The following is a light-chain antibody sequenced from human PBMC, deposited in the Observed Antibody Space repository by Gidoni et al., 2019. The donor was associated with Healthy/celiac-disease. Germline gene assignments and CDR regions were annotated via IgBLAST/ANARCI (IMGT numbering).Light chain of an antibody. CDR1: QSVLYSSNNKNY. CDR3: QQYYSTLALT. CDR2: WAA. Sequence: DIVMTQSPDSLAVSLGERATINCKSSQSVLYSSNNKNYLAWYQQKPGQPPKLLIYWAATRESGVPDRFSGSGSGKEFTLTISSLQAEDVAVYYCQQYYSTLALTFGGGTKVEIK. V-gene: IGKV4-1*01. J-gene: IGKJ4*01.